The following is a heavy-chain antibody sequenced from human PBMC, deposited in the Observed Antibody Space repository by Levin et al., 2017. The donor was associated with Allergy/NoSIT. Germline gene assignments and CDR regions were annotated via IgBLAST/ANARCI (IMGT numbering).Heavy chain of an antibody. D-gene: IGHD1/OR15-1a*01. J-gene: IGHJ4*02. CDR1: GFTFDDYT. Sequence: GESLKISCATSGFTFDDYTMHWVRQAPGKGLEWVSLITWDGGSTFYADSVRGRFTISRDNSKNSLSLQMTGLRAEDTSFYYCASENNRLFHYWGRGTLVTVSS. V-gene: IGHV3-43*01. CDR2: ITWDGGST. CDR3: ASENNRLFHY.